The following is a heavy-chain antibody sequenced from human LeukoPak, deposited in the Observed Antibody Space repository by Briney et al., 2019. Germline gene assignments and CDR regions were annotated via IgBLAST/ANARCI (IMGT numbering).Heavy chain of an antibody. V-gene: IGHV3-30-3*01. J-gene: IGHJ3*02. CDR2: ISYDGSNK. D-gene: IGHD6-13*01. Sequence: GGSLRLSCAASGFTFSSYAMHWVRQAPGKGLEWVAVISYDGSNKYYADSVKGRFTISRDNSKNTLYLQMNSLRAEDTAVYYCARASKGSAAGTNAFDIWGQGTMVTVSS. CDR1: GFTFSSYA. CDR3: ARASKGSAAGTNAFDI.